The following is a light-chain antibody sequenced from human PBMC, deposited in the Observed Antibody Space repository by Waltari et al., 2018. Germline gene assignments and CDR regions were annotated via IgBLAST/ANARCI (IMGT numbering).Light chain of an antibody. Sequence: IVLTQSQDTLPLSPGERATLSCKASQRIASNSLAWYQQTPGQAPRLLIYAAFTRATGIPDRFSGDGSGTDFTLTISRLEPEDFAVYYCQQYRNSPITFGQGTRLDIK. CDR1: QRIASNS. V-gene: IGKV3-20*01. CDR2: AAF. J-gene: IGKJ5*01. CDR3: QQYRNSPIT.